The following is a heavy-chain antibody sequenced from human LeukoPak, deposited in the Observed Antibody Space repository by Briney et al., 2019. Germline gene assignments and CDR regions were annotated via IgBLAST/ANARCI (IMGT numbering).Heavy chain of an antibody. CDR2: IYYSGST. CDR3: ARDGPMRGSYRAFDY. J-gene: IGHJ4*02. V-gene: IGHV4-59*01. D-gene: IGHD3-16*02. Sequence: SETLSLTCTVSGGSISSYYWSWLRQPPGKGLEWIGYIYYSGSTNYNPSLKSRVTISVDTSKNQFSLKLSSVTAADTAVYYWARDGPMRGSYRAFDYWGQGTLVTVSS. CDR1: GGSISSYY.